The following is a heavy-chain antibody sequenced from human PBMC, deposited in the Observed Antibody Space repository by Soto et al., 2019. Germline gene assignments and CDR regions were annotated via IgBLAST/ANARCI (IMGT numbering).Heavy chain of an antibody. CDR3: VRGGLMVRGVVRRAGAFDI. J-gene: IGHJ3*02. Sequence: QVQLQQWGAGLLKPSETLSLTCAVYGGSFSGYYWSWIRQPPGKGLEWIGEINHSGSTNYNPSLESRVTISVDTSKNQFSLKLSSVTAADTAVYYCVRGGLMVRGVVRRAGAFDIWGQGTMVTVSS. D-gene: IGHD3-10*01. CDR2: INHSGST. V-gene: IGHV4-34*01. CDR1: GGSFSGYY.